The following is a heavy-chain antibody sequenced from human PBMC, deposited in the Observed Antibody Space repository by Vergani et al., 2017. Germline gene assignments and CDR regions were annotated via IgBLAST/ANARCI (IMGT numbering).Heavy chain of an antibody. J-gene: IGHJ6*03. CDR2: IWYDGSNK. V-gene: IGHV3-33*01. CDR3: ATLEYSSSWYSYYYMDV. D-gene: IGHD6-6*01. Sequence: QVQLVESGGGVVQPGRSLRLSCAASGFTFSSYGMHWVRQAPGKGLEWVAVIWYDGSNKYYADSVKGRFTISRDNSKNTLYLQMNSLRAEDTAVYYCATLEYSSSWYSYYYMDVWGKGTTVTVSS. CDR1: GFTFSSYG.